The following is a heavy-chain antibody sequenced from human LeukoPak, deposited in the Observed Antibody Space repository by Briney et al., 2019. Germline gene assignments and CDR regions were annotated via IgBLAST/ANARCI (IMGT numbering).Heavy chain of an antibody. V-gene: IGHV3-72*01. Sequence: PGGSLRLSCAASGFTFSSYAMHWVRQAPGKGLEWVGRTRNKANSYTTEYAASVRGRFTISRDDSKNSLYLQMNSLKTEDTAVYYCARGSRGIDYWGQGTLVTVSS. J-gene: IGHJ4*02. CDR3: ARGSRGIDY. CDR1: GFTFSSYA. CDR2: TRNKANSYTT. D-gene: IGHD2-15*01.